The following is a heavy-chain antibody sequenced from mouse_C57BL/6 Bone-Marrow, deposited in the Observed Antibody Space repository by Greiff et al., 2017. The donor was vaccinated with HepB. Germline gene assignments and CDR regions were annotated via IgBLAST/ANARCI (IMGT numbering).Heavy chain of an antibody. V-gene: IGHV3-6*01. D-gene: IGHD1-1*01. J-gene: IGHJ4*01. CDR1: GYSITSGYY. CDR2: ISYDGSN. CDR3: ARVYYGSPYYYAMDY. Sequence: VQLKESGPGLVKPSQSLSLTCSVPGYSITSGYYWNWIRQFPGNKLEWMGYISYDGSNNYNPSLKNRISITRDTSKNQFFLKLNSVTTEDTASYYCARVYYGSPYYYAMDYWGQGTSVTVSS.